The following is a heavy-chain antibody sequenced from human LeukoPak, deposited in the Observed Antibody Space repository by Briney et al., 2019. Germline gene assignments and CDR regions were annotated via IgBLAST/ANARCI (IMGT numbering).Heavy chain of an antibody. D-gene: IGHD5-12*01. CDR3: AKAPRGYSGYVD. CDR1: GFTFSSYA. J-gene: IGHJ4*02. Sequence: GGTLRLSCAASGFTFSSYAMNWVRQVPGKGLEWVSSISGSGGNTYYADSVKSRFTISRDNSKNTLYLQMNSLRAEDTAVYYCAKAPRGYSGYVDWGQGTLVTVSS. V-gene: IGHV3-23*01. CDR2: ISGSGGNT.